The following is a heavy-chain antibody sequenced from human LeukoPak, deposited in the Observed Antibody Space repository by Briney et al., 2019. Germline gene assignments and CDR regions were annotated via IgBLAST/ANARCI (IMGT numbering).Heavy chain of an antibody. CDR2: INHSGST. CDR1: GGSFSGYY. CDR3: ARAAAGTVDY. V-gene: IGHV4-34*01. Sequence: SETLSLTCAVYGGSFSGYYWSWIRQPPGKGLEWIGEINHSGSTNYNPSLKSRVTISVDTSKNQFSLKLSSVTAADTAVYYCARAAAGTVDYWGQGTLVTVSS. J-gene: IGHJ4*02. D-gene: IGHD6-13*01.